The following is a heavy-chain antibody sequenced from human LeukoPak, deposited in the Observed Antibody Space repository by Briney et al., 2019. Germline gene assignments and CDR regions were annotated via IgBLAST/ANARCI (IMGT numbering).Heavy chain of an antibody. CDR1: GFTFSSYS. J-gene: IGHJ5*02. D-gene: IGHD2-21*01. CDR3: ARDGGEGFDP. Sequence: GSLRLSCAASGFTFSSYSMNWVRQAPGKGLEWVSSIISSSSYIYYAHSVKGRFTISRDNAKNSLYLQMNSLRAEDTAVYYCARDGGEGFDPWGQGTLVTVSS. CDR2: IISSSSYI. V-gene: IGHV3-21*01.